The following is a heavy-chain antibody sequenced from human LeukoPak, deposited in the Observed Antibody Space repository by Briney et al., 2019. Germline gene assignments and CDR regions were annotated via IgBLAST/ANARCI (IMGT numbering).Heavy chain of an antibody. CDR1: GFTFSDYG. D-gene: IGHD5-24*01. CDR3: ARDFGGDGYNS. Sequence: GGSLRLSCVASGFTFSDYGMHWVRQAPGKGLGWVAVIWFDESNKYYADSVKGRFTISRDNSKNMLYLQMNSLRVEDTAVYYCARDFGGDGYNSWGQGTLVTVSS. CDR2: IWFDESNK. J-gene: IGHJ4*02. V-gene: IGHV3-33*01.